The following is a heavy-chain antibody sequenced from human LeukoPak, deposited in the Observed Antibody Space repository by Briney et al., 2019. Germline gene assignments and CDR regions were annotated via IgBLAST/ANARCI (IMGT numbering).Heavy chain of an antibody. D-gene: IGHD6-13*01. CDR3: ARVTSSWYSYYFDY. Sequence: ASVKVSCKASGYTFTGYYMHWVRQAPGQGLEWMGWINPNSGGTNYAQKFQGRVTMTRDTSISTAYMELSRLRSDDTAVYYCARVTSSWYSYYFDYWGQGTLVTVSS. CDR1: GYTFTGYY. J-gene: IGHJ4*02. CDR2: INPNSGGT. V-gene: IGHV1-2*02.